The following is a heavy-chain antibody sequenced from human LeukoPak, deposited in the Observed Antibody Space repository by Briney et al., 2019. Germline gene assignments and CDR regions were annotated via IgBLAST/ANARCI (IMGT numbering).Heavy chain of an antibody. D-gene: IGHD3-22*01. Sequence: SVRVSCKASGGTFSSYASSWVRQAPGQGREWMGRIIPILGIANYAQKFQGSVTITADTSTSTAYMELSRLTSEDTAVYYCAREADYYDSSGYYLVYWGQGTLVTVSS. J-gene: IGHJ4*02. CDR1: GGTFSSYA. CDR2: IIPILGIA. V-gene: IGHV1-69*04. CDR3: AREADYYDSSGYYLVY.